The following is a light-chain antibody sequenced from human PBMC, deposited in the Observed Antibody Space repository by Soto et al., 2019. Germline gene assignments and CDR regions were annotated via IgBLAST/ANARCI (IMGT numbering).Light chain of an antibody. CDR2: GAS. Sequence: EMVLTQSPGTLSLSPGERAILSCRASQSVSNSQLAWHQQKPGQAPRLLIYGASTRATGIPDRFSGSGSGTDFTLTISRLEPEDFAVYYCQQYLSSPITFGQGTRLEIK. V-gene: IGKV3-20*01. CDR3: QQYLSSPIT. CDR1: QSVSNSQ. J-gene: IGKJ5*01.